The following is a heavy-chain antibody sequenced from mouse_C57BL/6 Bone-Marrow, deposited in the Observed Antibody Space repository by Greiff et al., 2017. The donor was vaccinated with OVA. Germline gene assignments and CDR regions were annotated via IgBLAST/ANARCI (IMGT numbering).Heavy chain of an antibody. D-gene: IGHD2-5*01. CDR2: IWTGGGT. CDR3: ARNYYSNYVGFDY. V-gene: IGHV2-9-1*01. J-gene: IGHJ2*01. CDR1: GFSLTSYA. Sequence: VQRVESGPGLVAPSQSLSITCTVSGFSLTSYAISWVRQPPGKGLEWLGVIWTGGGTNYNSALKSRLSISKDNSKSQVFLKMNSLQTDDTARYYCARNYYSNYVGFDYWGQGTTLTVSS.